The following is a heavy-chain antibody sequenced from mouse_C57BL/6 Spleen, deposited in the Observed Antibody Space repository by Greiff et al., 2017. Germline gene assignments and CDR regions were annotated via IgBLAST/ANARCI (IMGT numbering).Heavy chain of an antibody. Sequence: QVQLQQPGAELVRPGSSVKLSCKASGYTFTSYWMHWVKQRPIQGLEWIGNIDPSDSETHYNQKFKDKATVTVDKSSSTAYMQLSSLTSEDSAVYYCAIVAYYDPFDYWGQGTTRTVSS. D-gene: IGHD2-10*01. CDR3: AIVAYYDPFDY. V-gene: IGHV1-52*01. J-gene: IGHJ2*01. CDR2: IDPSDSET. CDR1: GYTFTSYW.